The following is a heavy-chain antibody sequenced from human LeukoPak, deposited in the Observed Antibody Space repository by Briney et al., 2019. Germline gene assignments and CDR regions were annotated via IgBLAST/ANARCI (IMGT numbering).Heavy chain of an antibody. J-gene: IGHJ3*02. CDR2: IYYSGST. CDR1: GGSISSYY. D-gene: IGHD4-23*01. V-gene: IGHV4-59*08. CDR3: ARYRGNSDAFDI. Sequence: PSETLSLTCTVSGGSISSYYWSWIRQPPGKGLEWIGYIYYSGSTNYNPSLKSRVTISVDTSKNQFSLKLSSVTAADTAVYYCARYRGNSDAFDIWGQGTMVTVSS.